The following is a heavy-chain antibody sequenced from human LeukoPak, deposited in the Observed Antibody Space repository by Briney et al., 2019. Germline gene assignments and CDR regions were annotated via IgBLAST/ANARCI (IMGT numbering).Heavy chain of an antibody. V-gene: IGHV4-59*01. CDR2: IYYSWST. J-gene: IGHJ4*02. CDR1: GGSISSYY. CDR3: ARSKDILTGYCFDY. Sequence: SETLSLTWTVSGGSISSYYWSWIRQPPGKGLGWIGYIYYSWSTNYNPSLKSRVTISVDTSKNQFSLKLSSVTAADTAVYYCARSKDILTGYCFDYWGQGTLVTVSS. D-gene: IGHD3-9*01.